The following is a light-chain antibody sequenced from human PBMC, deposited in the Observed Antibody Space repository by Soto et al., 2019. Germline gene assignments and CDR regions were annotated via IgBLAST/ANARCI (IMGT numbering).Light chain of an antibody. Sequence: QSALTQPASVSGSPGQSITISCTGTSSDVGGYNYVSWYQQHPGKAPKVMIFDVSNRPSGVSNRFSGSKSGNTASLTISGLQAEDDADYYCCSYSSSSTYVFGTGTKLTVL. J-gene: IGLJ1*01. CDR1: SSDVGGYNY. CDR2: DVS. CDR3: CSYSSSSTYV. V-gene: IGLV2-14*03.